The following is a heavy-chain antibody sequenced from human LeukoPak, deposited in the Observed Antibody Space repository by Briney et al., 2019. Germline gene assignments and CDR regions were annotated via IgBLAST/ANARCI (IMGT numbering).Heavy chain of an antibody. D-gene: IGHD1-14*01. Sequence: ASVKVSCKASGYTFTSYGISWVRQAPGQGLEWMGWISAYNGNTNYAQKLQGRVTMITDTSTSTAYMELRSLRSDDTAVYYCARARKPPGSYYYYYYMDVWGKGTTVTVSS. J-gene: IGHJ6*03. CDR2: ISAYNGNT. CDR3: ARARKPPGSYYYYYYMDV. CDR1: GYTFTSYG. V-gene: IGHV1-18*01.